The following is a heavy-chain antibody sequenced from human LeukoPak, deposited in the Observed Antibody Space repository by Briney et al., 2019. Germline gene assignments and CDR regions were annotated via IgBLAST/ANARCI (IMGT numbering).Heavy chain of an antibody. D-gene: IGHD3-10*01. CDR2: ISVSGGST. CDR1: GFTFSSYA. CDR3: AKHFPTPRYYYGSGSYDY. J-gene: IGHJ4*02. V-gene: IGHV3-23*01. Sequence: GGSLRLSCAASGFTFSSYAMSWVRQAPGKGLEWVSAISVSGGSTYYADSVKGRFTISRDNSKNTLYLQMNSLRAEDTAVYYCAKHFPTPRYYYGSGSYDYWGQGTLVTVSS.